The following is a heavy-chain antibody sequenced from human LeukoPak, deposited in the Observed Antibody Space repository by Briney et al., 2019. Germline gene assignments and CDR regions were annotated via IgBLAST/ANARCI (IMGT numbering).Heavy chain of an antibody. D-gene: IGHD3-22*01. CDR3: ARDFRYHDSSGYYSFDY. CDR2: ITNRGDTV. J-gene: IGHJ4*02. Sequence: PGGSLRLSCAASGFTFSDYYMTWVRQAPGKGLEWLSYITNRGDTVFYADSVKGRFTVSRDNAKRSLYLQMNSLRDEDTAVYYCARDFRYHDSSGYYSFDYWGQGTLVTVSS. CDR1: GFTFSDYY. V-gene: IGHV3-11*04.